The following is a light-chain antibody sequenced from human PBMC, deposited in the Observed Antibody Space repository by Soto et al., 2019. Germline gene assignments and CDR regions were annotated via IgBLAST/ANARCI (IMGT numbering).Light chain of an antibody. Sequence: EIVLTQSPGTLSLSPGERATLACRASQTIRSNFLTWYQQKPGQAPRLLIYGASTRAAGIPDRFSGSGSGTDFTLTISRLEPEDFAVYYCQHYDSSSGHTFGQGKKLQIK. V-gene: IGKV3-20*01. CDR2: GAS. CDR3: QHYDSSSGHT. CDR1: QTIRSNF. J-gene: IGKJ2*01.